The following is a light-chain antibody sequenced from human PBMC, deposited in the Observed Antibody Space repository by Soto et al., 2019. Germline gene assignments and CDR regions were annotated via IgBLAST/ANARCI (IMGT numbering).Light chain of an antibody. Sequence: QSVLTQPPSASGSPGQSVTISCSGSSSDIGGYTYVSWYQHHPGKAPKLMIYEVSKRPSGVPDRFSGSKSGNTASLTVSGLRAEDEADYYCSSFADSTSYVFGTGTKSPS. CDR1: SSDIGGYTY. J-gene: IGLJ1*01. CDR3: SSFADSTSYV. V-gene: IGLV2-8*01. CDR2: EVS.